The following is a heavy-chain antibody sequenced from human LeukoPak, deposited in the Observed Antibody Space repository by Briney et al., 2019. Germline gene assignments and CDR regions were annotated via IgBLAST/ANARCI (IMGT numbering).Heavy chain of an antibody. D-gene: IGHD6-19*01. Sequence: PSETLSLTCTVSGGSISSYYWSWIRQPAGKGLEWIGRIYTSGSTNYNSSLKSRVTMSVDTSKNQFSLKLSSVTAADTAGYYGARASRTGSGWYYGYWTQGSLVTVSS. J-gene: IGHJ4*02. CDR3: ARASRTGSGWYYGY. CDR1: GGSISSYY. CDR2: IYTSGST. V-gene: IGHV4-4*07.